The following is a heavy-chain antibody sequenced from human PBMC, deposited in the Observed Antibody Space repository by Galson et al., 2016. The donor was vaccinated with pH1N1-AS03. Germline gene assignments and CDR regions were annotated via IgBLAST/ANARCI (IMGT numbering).Heavy chain of an antibody. CDR2: INPNSGVT. Sequence: SVKVSCKASGYTFTDFSVNWVRQAPGQGLEWMGWINPNSGVTNYAQKFRAWVTMTRDSSSTTAYMEVSGLKSDDTAVYYCARDPRGPCTSTTCATAYYFGMDVWGQGTTVIVSS. V-gene: IGHV1-2*04. D-gene: IGHD2/OR15-2a*01. CDR3: ARDPRGPCTSTTCATAYYFGMDV. CDR1: GYTFTDFS. J-gene: IGHJ6*02.